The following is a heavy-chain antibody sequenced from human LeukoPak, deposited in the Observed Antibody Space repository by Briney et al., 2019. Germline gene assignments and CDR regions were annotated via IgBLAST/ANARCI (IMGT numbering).Heavy chain of an antibody. J-gene: IGHJ4*02. D-gene: IGHD2-21*02. CDR1: GFAFSDYY. V-gene: IGHV3-11*03. CDR2: ISSSTTSYT. Sequence: GGSLRLSCAASGFAFSDYYMSWIRQAPGKGLEWVSYISSSTTSYTNYADSVKGRFTISRDNAKSSLYLQMNSLRAEDTAVYYCAKSAYCGGDCYYYFDYWGQGTMVTVSS. CDR3: AKSAYCGGDCYYYFDY.